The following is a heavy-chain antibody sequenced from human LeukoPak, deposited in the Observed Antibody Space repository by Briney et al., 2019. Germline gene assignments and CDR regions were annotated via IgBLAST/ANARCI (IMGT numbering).Heavy chain of an antibody. V-gene: IGHV1-69*13. J-gene: IGHJ4*02. D-gene: IGHD6-13*01. CDR2: IVPIFGTA. CDR3: GMYSSSWYSFDY. CDR1: GGTFSSYA. Sequence: SVKVSCKASGGTFSSYAISWVRQAPGQGLEWMGGIVPIFGTANYAQKFQGRVTITADESTSTAYMELSSLRSEDTAVYYCGMYSSSWYSFDYWGQGTLVTVSS.